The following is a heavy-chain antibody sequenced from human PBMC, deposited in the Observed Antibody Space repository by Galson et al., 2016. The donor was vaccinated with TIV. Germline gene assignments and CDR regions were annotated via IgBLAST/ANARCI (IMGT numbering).Heavy chain of an antibody. Sequence: SVKVSCKASGYTFRDYALHWVRQAPGQRPEWLGWINDGNGNAKLAQRFKDRVTITRDRSASTAYLTLTRLRSEDTAVYFCSSWSSTWNYLDAFDTWGQGTAVTVSS. CDR1: GYTFRDYA. CDR2: INDGNGNA. J-gene: IGHJ3*02. D-gene: IGHD6-13*01. CDR3: SSWSSTWNYLDAFDT. V-gene: IGHV1-3*01.